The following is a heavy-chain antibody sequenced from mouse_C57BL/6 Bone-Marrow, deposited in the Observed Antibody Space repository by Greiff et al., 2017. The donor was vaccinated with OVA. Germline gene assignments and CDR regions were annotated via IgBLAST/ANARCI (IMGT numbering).Heavy chain of an antibody. V-gene: IGHV1-26*01. Sequence: VQLQQSGPELVKPGASVKISCKASGYTFTDYYMNWVKQSHGKSLEWIGDINPNNGGTSYNQKFKGKATLTVDKSSSTAYMELRSLTSEDSAVYDCSLGDSSGSWFAYWGQGTLVTVSA. D-gene: IGHD3-2*02. J-gene: IGHJ3*01. CDR2: INPNNGGT. CDR1: GYTFTDYY. CDR3: SLGDSSGSWFAY.